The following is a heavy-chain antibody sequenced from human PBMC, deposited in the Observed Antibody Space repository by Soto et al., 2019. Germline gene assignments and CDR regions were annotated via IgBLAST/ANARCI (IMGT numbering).Heavy chain of an antibody. CDR2: IDPSDSYT. Sequence: PGESLKISCKGSGYSFTSYWISWVRQMPGKGLEWMGRIDPSDSYTNYSPSFQGHVTISADKSISTAYLQWSSLKASDTAMYYCATPSQGAAGNYGMDVWGQGTTVTVS. D-gene: IGHD6-13*01. J-gene: IGHJ6*02. V-gene: IGHV5-10-1*01. CDR1: GYSFTSYW. CDR3: ATPSQGAAGNYGMDV.